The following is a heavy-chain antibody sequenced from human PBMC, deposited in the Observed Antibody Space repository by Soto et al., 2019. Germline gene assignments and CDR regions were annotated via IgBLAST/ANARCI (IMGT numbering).Heavy chain of an antibody. J-gene: IGHJ4*02. V-gene: IGHV1-18*01. CDR1: GYTFRNYG. CDR3: ARDLVSGSDFWRAYNGGYFDY. CDR2: ISPYNGNT. Sequence: ASVKVSCKASGYTFRNYGITWVRQAPGQGLEWMAWISPYNGNTNYAQDLQGRVTMTTDTSTSTAYMVLRSLTSEDTAMYYCARDLVSGSDFWRAYNGGYFDYWGQGTLVTVSS. D-gene: IGHD3-3*01.